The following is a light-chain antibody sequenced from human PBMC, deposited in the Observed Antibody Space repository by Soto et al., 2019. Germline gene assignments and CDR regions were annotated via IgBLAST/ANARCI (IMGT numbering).Light chain of an antibody. V-gene: IGLV2-14*02. J-gene: IGLJ1*01. CDR1: GSDVGSYNF. Sequence: QSALTQPASVSGSPGQSITISCTGTGSDVGSYNFVSWYQQLPGKAPQLMIFEGSKRPPGVSNRFSGSKSGNTASLTISGLQAEYEADYYCSSYTSSSTLYVFGTGTKVTVL. CDR3: SSYTSSSTLYV. CDR2: EGS.